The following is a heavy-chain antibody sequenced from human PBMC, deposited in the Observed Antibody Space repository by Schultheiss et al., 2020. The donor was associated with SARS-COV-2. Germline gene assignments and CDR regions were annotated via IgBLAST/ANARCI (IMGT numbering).Heavy chain of an antibody. Sequence: GESLKISCAASGFTVSSNYMSWVRQAPGKGLEWVAVIWYDGSNKYYADSVKGRFTISRDNSKNTLYLQMNSLRAEDTAVYYCAREKPNNFDYWGQGTLVTVSS. CDR2: IWYDGSNK. J-gene: IGHJ4*02. D-gene: IGHD2-8*01. CDR1: GFTVSSNY. V-gene: IGHV3-33*08. CDR3: AREKPNNFDY.